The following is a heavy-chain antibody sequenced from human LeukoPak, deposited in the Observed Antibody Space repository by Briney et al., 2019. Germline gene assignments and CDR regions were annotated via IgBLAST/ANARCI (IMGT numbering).Heavy chain of an antibody. Sequence: GASVKVSFKASGYPFIHYYLQWVRQAPGQGLEWMGMINPSGGNTNYAQKFQGRVTMTTDTSTSTVYMELSSLRSEDTAVYYCARDGFLEWLLFGVGYFDYWGQGTLVTVSS. CDR2: INPSGGNT. V-gene: IGHV1-46*01. CDR1: GYPFIHYY. J-gene: IGHJ4*02. D-gene: IGHD3-3*01. CDR3: ARDGFLEWLLFGVGYFDY.